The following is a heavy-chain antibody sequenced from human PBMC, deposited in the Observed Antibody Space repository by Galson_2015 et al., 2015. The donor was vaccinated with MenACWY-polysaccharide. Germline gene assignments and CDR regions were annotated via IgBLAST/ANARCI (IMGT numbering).Heavy chain of an antibody. J-gene: IGHJ6*02. D-gene: IGHD6-13*01. Sequence: SLRLSCAASGFTFDDYGMSWVRQAPGKGLEWVSGINWNGGSTGYADSVKGRFTISRDNAKNSLYLQMNSLRAEDTALYHCARGGSSSSSYKVYYYYGMDVWGQGTTVTVSS. CDR1: GFTFDDYG. V-gene: IGHV3-20*01. CDR3: ARGGSSSSSYKVYYYYGMDV. CDR2: INWNGGST.